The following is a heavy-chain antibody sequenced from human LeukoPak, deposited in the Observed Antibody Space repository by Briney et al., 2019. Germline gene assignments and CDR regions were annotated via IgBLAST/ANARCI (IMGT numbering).Heavy chain of an antibody. CDR1: GFTFSSYA. V-gene: IGHV3-23*01. CDR2: ISGSGANT. Sequence: GGSLRLSCAASGFTFSSYAMSWVRQAPGKGLEWVSAISGSGANTYYADSVKGRFTISRDNSKNTLYLQMNSLRAEDTAVYYCARTQVAGYYYYYGMDVWGQGTTVTVSS. CDR3: ARTQVAGYYYYYGMDV. D-gene: IGHD6-19*01. J-gene: IGHJ6*02.